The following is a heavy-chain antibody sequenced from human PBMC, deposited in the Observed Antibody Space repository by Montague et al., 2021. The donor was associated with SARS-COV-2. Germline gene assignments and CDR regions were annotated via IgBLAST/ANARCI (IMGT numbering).Heavy chain of an antibody. CDR1: GGSISSYY. D-gene: IGHD5-18*01. J-gene: IGHJ3*01. CDR3: ARGSYGPDAFDF. V-gene: IGHV4-59*01. CDR2: IYYSGST. Sequence: SETLSLTCTVSGGSISSYYWSWIRQPPATGLEWIGYIYYSGSTHYNPSLKSRVTMSLDTSKNQFSLKLNSVTAADTAVYFCARGSYGPDAFDFWGQGTMVTVSS.